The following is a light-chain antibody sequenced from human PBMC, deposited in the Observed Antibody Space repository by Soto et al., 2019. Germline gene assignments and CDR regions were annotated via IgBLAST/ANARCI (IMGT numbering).Light chain of an antibody. V-gene: IGKV3-20*01. CDR2: SAS. CDR1: QSLSGGY. Sequence: EIVLTQSPGTLSLSPGESATLSCRASQSLSGGYLAWFQQKPGQTPRLLIYSASNRATGIPDRFSGSGSGTDFTLTISRLEPEDFVVYYCQQNGSLPITFGQGTRLEIK. CDR3: QQNGSLPIT. J-gene: IGKJ5*01.